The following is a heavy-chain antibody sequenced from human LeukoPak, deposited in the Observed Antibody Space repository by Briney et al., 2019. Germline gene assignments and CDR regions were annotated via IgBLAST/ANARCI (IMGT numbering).Heavy chain of an antibody. Sequence: SETLSLTCTVSGGSISSSSYYWGWIRQPPGKGLEWIGSIYYSGSTYYNPSLKGRVTISVDTSKNQFSLKLSSVTAADTAVYYCARQWGIAVAGKDYWGQGTLVTVSS. CDR3: ARQWGIAVAGKDY. CDR1: GGSISSSSYY. V-gene: IGHV4-39*01. J-gene: IGHJ4*02. D-gene: IGHD6-19*01. CDR2: IYYSGST.